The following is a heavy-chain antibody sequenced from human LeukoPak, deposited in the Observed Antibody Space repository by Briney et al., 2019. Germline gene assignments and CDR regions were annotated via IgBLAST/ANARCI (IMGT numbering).Heavy chain of an antibody. CDR1: GYSFTSYW. J-gene: IGHJ3*02. CDR2: IYPGDSDT. Sequence: GESLKISCKGSGYSFTSYWIGWVRQMPGKGLEWMGIIYPGDSDTRYSPSFQGQVTISADKSISTAYLQWSSLKASDTAMYYCARTDFWSGYGQDAFDIWGQGTMVTVSS. V-gene: IGHV5-51*01. CDR3: ARTDFWSGYGQDAFDI. D-gene: IGHD3-3*01.